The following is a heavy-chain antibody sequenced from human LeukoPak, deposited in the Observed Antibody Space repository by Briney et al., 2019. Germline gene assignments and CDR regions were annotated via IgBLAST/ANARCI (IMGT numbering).Heavy chain of an antibody. CDR3: ARATPYDSSGYYYLYYYGMDV. J-gene: IGHJ6*02. CDR2: ISAYNGNT. Sequence: GASVKVSCKTSGGTFGNYAISWVRQAPGQGLEWMGWISAYNGNTNYAQKLQGRVTMTTDTSTSTAYMELRSLRSDDTAVYYCARATPYDSSGYYYLYYYGMDVWGQGTTVTVSS. D-gene: IGHD3-22*01. CDR1: GGTFGNYA. V-gene: IGHV1-18*01.